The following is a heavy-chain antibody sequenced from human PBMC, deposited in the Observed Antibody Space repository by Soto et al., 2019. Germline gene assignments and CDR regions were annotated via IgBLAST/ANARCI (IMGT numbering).Heavy chain of an antibody. V-gene: IGHV3-30*18. J-gene: IGHJ4*02. Sequence: GGSLRLSCTVSGLTFSDAWLNWVRQPQGKGLEWVGLISNDGSRRYYADSVKGRLAISRDNSKNTLYLQIYSLRTEDTAVYYCAKDTLPFNGYDYIFDQWGQGTVVTVSS. D-gene: IGHD5-12*01. CDR1: GLTFSDAW. CDR2: ISNDGSRR. CDR3: AKDTLPFNGYDYIFDQ.